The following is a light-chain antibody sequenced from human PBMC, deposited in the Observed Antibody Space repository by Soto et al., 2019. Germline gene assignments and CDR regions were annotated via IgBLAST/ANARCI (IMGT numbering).Light chain of an antibody. CDR1: QSVSSN. V-gene: IGKV3-20*01. CDR2: GAS. CDR3: QKYGSSPWK. Sequence: EMVMTQSPAILSVSPGESATLSWRASQSVSSNLAWYQQKPGQAPRLLIYGASSRATGIPDRFSGSGSGTDFTLTISRLEPEDFAVYYCQKYGSSPWKFGQGTKGAIK. J-gene: IGKJ1*01.